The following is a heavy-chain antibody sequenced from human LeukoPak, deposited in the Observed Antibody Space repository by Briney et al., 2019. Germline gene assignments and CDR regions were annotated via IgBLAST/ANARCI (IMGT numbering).Heavy chain of an antibody. CDR1: GFTFRSYA. J-gene: IGHJ3*02. Sequence: GGSLRLSCAASGFTFRSYAMSWVRQAPGKGLEWVSAISGSSSSTYYADSVKGRFSISRDNSKNTLYLQMNSLRAEDTAVYYCAKVRMITMIAYDAFDIWGQRDNGRRLF. D-gene: IGHD3-22*01. CDR2: ISGSSSST. CDR3: AKVRMITMIAYDAFDI. V-gene: IGHV3-23*01.